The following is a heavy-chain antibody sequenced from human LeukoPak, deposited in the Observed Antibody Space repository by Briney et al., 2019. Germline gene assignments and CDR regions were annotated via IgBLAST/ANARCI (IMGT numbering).Heavy chain of an antibody. Sequence: GGSLRLSCAASGFTFSDYYMSWIRQAPGEGLEWVSRTSGSTISYADSVKGRFTISRDNAKNSLFMQMNSLRGDDTAVYYCARGGLRVADNWGQGTLVTVSS. CDR3: ARGGLRVADN. D-gene: IGHD2-21*01. CDR1: GFTFSDYY. J-gene: IGHJ4*02. CDR2: TSGSTI. V-gene: IGHV3-11*01.